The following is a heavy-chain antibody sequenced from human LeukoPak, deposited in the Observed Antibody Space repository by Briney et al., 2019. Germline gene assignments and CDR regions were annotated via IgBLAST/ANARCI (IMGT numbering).Heavy chain of an antibody. D-gene: IGHD3-9*01. CDR3: ARNDILTGYSSTEFDY. J-gene: IGHJ4*02. V-gene: IGHV4-38-2*01. CDR2: IYHSGST. CDR1: GYSISSGYY. Sequence: SETLSLTCAVSGYSISSGYYWGWIRQPPGKGLEWIGSIYHSGSTYYNPSPKSRVTISVDTSKNQFSLKLSSVTAADTAVYYCARNDILTGYSSTEFDYWGQGTLVTVSS.